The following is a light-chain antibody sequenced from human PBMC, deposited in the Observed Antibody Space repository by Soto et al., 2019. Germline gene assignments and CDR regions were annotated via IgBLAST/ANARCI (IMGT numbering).Light chain of an antibody. CDR2: GAS. CDR3: HQYASSPLT. CDR1: QSVGSNY. J-gene: IGKJ5*01. V-gene: IGKV3-20*01. Sequence: EIVLTQSPGTLSLSPGESATLSCRASQSVGSNYLAWYQQTPGQAPRLLIHGASTRATGIPDRFSGSGSGTDFPLTLSRLESEDSAVYYCHQYASSPLTFGQGTRREMK.